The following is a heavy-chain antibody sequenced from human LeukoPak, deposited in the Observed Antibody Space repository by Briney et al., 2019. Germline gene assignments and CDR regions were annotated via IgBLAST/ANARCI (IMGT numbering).Heavy chain of an antibody. CDR3: AKGYSSGWYYFDY. D-gene: IGHD6-19*01. Sequence: PGGSLRLPCAASGFTFSDNGMHWVRQAPGRGLEWVAVIWYDGSNKYYADSVKGRFTISRDNSKNTLYLQMNSLRAEDTAVYYCAKGYSSGWYYFDYWGQGTLVTVSS. CDR2: IWYDGSNK. J-gene: IGHJ4*02. V-gene: IGHV3-33*06. CDR1: GFTFSDNG.